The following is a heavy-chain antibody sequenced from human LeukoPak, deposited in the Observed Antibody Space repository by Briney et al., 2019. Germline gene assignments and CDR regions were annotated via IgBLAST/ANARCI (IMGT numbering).Heavy chain of an antibody. CDR3: AGHLRSQSFHY. CDR1: GYSFTNYW. D-gene: IGHD3-10*01. V-gene: IGHV5-51*01. CDR2: IYPGDFAT. Sequence: GEPLRISCKAPGYSFTNYWTGWVRQIPGKGLEWMGIIYPGDFATRYSPSFQGQVTISADTSLTTAYLMWSSLKASDRAIYYCAGHLRSQSFHYWGQGTLVTVSS. J-gene: IGHJ4*02.